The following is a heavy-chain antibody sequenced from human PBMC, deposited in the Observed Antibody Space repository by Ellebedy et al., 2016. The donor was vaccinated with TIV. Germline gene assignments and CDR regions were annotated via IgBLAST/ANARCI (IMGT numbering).Heavy chain of an antibody. V-gene: IGHV4-39*01. CDR1: GGSISSSSYY. CDR3: ARHRSPITMVRGVSY. D-gene: IGHD3-10*01. J-gene: IGHJ4*02. CDR2: IYYSGST. Sequence: MPSETLSLTCTVSGGSISSSSYYWGWIRQPTGKGLEWIGSIYYSGSTYYNPSLKSRVTISVDTSKNQFSLKLSSVTAADTAVYYCARHRSPITMVRGVSYWGQGTLVTVSS.